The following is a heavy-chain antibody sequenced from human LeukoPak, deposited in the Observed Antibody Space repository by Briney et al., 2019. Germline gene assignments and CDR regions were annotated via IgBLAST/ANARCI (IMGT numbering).Heavy chain of an antibody. CDR1: GFTFSLYT. CDR2: ISSGGDYI. V-gene: IGHV3-21*06. J-gene: IGHJ5*02. CDR3: ARAPGGPRPGNWFDP. Sequence: SGGSLRLSCAASGFTFSLYTINWVRQSPGKGLEWVSSISSGGDYIYYAESVRGRFTVSRDNAKNFLYLQMNSLRAEDTAIYYCARAPGGPRPGNWFDPWGQRSLVTVSS. D-gene: IGHD1-1*01.